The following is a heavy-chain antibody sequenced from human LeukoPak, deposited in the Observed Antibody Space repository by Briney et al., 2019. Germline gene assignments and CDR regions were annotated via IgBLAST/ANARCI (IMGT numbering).Heavy chain of an antibody. CDR1: RYSISSGYY. CDR2: IHHSGGT. D-gene: IGHD6-13*01. CDR3: ARSYSSNWYYFDY. V-gene: IGHV4-38-2*02. J-gene: IGHJ4*02. Sequence: PSETLSLTCSVSRYSISSGYYWAWIRQPPGQGLEWIGSIHHSGGTYYNPSLKSRVTISVDTSKNQFSLKLSSVTAADTAVYYCARSYSSNWYYFDYWGQGTLVTVSS.